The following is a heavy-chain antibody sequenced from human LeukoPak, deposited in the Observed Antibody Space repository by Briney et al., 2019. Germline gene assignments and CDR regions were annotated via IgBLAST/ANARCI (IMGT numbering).Heavy chain of an antibody. V-gene: IGHV3-23*01. CDR1: GFTFSGYA. J-gene: IGHJ4*02. D-gene: IGHD3-22*01. CDR2: ITGSGDYT. CDR3: AKDGLYYDGSAHVYYFDY. Sequence: PGGSLRLSCAASGFTFSGYAMTWVRQAPGKGLEWVSSITGSGDYTYYIDSVKGRFTISRDNSKNILYPQMNSLRGEDTALYYCAKDGLYYDGSAHVYYFDYWGQGTLVAVSS.